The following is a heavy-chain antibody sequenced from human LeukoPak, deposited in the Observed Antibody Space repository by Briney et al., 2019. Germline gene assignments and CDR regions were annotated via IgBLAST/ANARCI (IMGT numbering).Heavy chain of an antibody. J-gene: IGHJ6*02. D-gene: IGHD3-3*01. Sequence: GGSLRLSCAASGLTFSSYAMHWVRQAPGKGLEWVAVISYDGSNKYYADSVKGRFTISRDNSKNTLYLQMNSLRVEDTAVYYCAKDLNTIFGVVINFRYYYGMDVWGQGTTVTVSS. CDR2: ISYDGSNK. CDR1: GLTFSSYA. CDR3: AKDLNTIFGVVINFRYYYGMDV. V-gene: IGHV3-30-3*01.